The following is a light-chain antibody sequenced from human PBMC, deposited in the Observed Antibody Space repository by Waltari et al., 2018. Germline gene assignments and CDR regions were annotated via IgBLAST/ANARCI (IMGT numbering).Light chain of an antibody. CDR3: QQTYSIPYT. Sequence: DIQMTPSPSSLSASVGDRVTITCRASQSISMYLNWYQQKPGKAPRLLIYSASRLQSGVPSRVSGSGSGTDFTLTITSLQPEDSATYFCQQTYSIPYTFGQGTKLEI. J-gene: IGKJ2*01. CDR1: QSISMY. CDR2: SAS. V-gene: IGKV1-39*01.